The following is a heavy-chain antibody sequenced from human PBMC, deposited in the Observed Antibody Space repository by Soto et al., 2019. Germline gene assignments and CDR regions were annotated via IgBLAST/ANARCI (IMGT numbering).Heavy chain of an antibody. CDR2: ISDSGST. CDR1: GGSVSSGSSY. V-gene: IGHV4-61*01. Sequence: QVQLQESGPGLVKPSETLSLTCTVSGGSVSSGSSYWSWIRQPPGKGLEWIGYISDSGSTNYNPXLXSXXTISVATSKNQFSLKLTSVTTTDTAVYYCARAHDIWGQGTMVTVSS. CDR3: ARAHDI. J-gene: IGHJ3*02.